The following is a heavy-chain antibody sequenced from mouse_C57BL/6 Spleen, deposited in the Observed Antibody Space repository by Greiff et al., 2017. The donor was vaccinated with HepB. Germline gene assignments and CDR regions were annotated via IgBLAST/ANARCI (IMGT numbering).Heavy chain of an antibody. CDR3: ARDLVTTGFNY. Sequence: VQLKESGPGLVKPSQSLSLTCSVTGYSITSGYYWNWIRQFPGNKLEWMGYISYDGSNNYNPSLKNRISITRDTSKNQFFLKLNSVTTEDTATYYCARDLVTTGFNYWGQGTTLTVSS. V-gene: IGHV3-6*01. D-gene: IGHD2-2*01. CDR2: ISYDGSN. J-gene: IGHJ2*01. CDR1: GYSITSGYY.